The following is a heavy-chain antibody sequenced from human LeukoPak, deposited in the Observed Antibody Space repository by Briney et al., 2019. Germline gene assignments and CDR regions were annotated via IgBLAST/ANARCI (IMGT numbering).Heavy chain of an antibody. Sequence: ASVKVSCKVSGYTLTELSMHWVRQAPGKGLEWMGGFDPEDGETIYAQKFQGRVTMTEDTSTDTAYMELSSLRSEDTAVYYCATDMVGATKGTDAFDIWGQGTMVTVSS. J-gene: IGHJ3*02. V-gene: IGHV1-24*01. CDR2: FDPEDGET. D-gene: IGHD1-26*01. CDR1: GYTLTELS. CDR3: ATDMVGATKGTDAFDI.